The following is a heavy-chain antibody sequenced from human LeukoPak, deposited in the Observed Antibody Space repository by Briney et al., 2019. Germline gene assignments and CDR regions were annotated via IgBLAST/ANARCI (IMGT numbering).Heavy chain of an antibody. V-gene: IGHV4-31*03. CDR1: GGSLSSGGYY. Sequence: SQTLSLTCTVSGGSLSSGGYYWSWIRQHPGKGLEWIGYIYYSGSTYYNPSLKSRVTISVDTSKNQFSLKLSSVTAADMAVYYCARGSCSGGSCYCSGVWFDPWGQGTLVTVSS. J-gene: IGHJ5*02. D-gene: IGHD2-15*01. CDR3: ARGSCSGGSCYCSGVWFDP. CDR2: IYYSGST.